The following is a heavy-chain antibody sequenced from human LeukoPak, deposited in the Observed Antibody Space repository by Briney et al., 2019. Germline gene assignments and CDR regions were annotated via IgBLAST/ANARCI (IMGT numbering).Heavy chain of an antibody. CDR2: ISSSGST. J-gene: IGHJ3*02. V-gene: IGHV4-61*02. CDR1: GGSMNSGSYY. D-gene: IGHD3-22*01. Sequence: PAETLSLTGTVSGGSMNSGSYYWSWIRQPAGKGLEWIGRISSSGSTNYNPSLKSRVTISVDTSKNQFSLKLSSVTAADTAVYFCARGPYSYDSSGAFDIWGQGTMVTVSS. CDR3: ARGPYSYDSSGAFDI.